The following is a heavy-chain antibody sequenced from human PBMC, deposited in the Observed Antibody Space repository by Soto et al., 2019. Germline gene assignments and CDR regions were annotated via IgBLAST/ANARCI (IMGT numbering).Heavy chain of an antibody. J-gene: IGHJ3*02. V-gene: IGHV4-39*01. CDR3: ARHVGTFRRVAFDI. CDR2: IYYSGST. CDR1: GGSISSSSYY. D-gene: IGHD1-7*01. Sequence: PSETLSLTCTVSGGSISSSSYYWGWIRQPPGKGLEWIGSIYYSGSTYYNPSLKSRVTISVDTSKNQFSLKLSSVTAADTAVYYCARHVGTFRRVAFDIWGQGTMVTVSS.